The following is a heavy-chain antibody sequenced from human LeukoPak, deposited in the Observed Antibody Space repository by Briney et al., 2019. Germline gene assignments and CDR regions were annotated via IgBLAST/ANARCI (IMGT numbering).Heavy chain of an antibody. CDR2: ISASGNDI. D-gene: IGHD3-22*01. J-gene: IGHJ4*02. CDR3: AKRGYYYDSGGYYYFDY. CDR1: GFTFSNFA. V-gene: IGHV3-23*01. Sequence: PGGSLRLSCAASGFTFSNFAMSWVRQAPGKGLGWVSVISASGNDIYYADSVKGRFTISRDNSGNTLYLQMNSLRAEDTAVYYCAKRGYYYDSGGYYYFDYWGQGTLVTVSS.